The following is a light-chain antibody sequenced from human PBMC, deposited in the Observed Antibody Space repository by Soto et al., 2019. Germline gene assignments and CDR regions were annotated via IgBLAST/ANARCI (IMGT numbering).Light chain of an antibody. Sequence: DIQMTQSPSTLSASVGDRVTITCRASQSISSWLAWYQQKPGKAPKLLVYDASSLESGVPSRFSGSGSGTEFTLTISSLQPDDFATYYCQQYGGTFGQGTKVEIK. CDR2: DAS. V-gene: IGKV1-5*01. CDR3: QQYGGT. J-gene: IGKJ1*01. CDR1: QSISSW.